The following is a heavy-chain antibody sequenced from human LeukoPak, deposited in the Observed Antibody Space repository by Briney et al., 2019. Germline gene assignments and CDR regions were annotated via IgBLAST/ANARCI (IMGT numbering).Heavy chain of an antibody. CDR2: IHYSGST. D-gene: IGHD4/OR15-4a*01. CDR3: ARGANFWSPDY. Sequence: SETLSLTCTVSGGSISSYYWSWIRQPPGKGPEWIGYIHYSGSTNYNPSLKSRVTISVDTSKNQFSLKLSSVTAADTAVYYCARGANFWSPDYWGQGTLVTVSS. V-gene: IGHV4-59*01. J-gene: IGHJ4*02. CDR1: GGSISSYY.